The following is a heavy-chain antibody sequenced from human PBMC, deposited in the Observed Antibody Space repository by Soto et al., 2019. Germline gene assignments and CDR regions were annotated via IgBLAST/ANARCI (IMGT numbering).Heavy chain of an antibody. Sequence: ASVKVSCKASGGTFSSYAISWVRQAPGQGLEWMGIFSPSGGSTAYAQRFQGRVTMTRDTSTSTVYMELSSLRSEDTAVYYCATPRMYSGSYYFGMDVWGQGTTVTVSS. CDR3: ATPRMYSGSYYFGMDV. CDR2: FSPSGGST. CDR1: GGTFSSYA. D-gene: IGHD1-26*01. J-gene: IGHJ6*02. V-gene: IGHV1-46*01.